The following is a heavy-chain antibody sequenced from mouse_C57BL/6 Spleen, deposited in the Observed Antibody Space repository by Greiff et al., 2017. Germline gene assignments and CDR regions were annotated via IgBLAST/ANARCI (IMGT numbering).Heavy chain of an antibody. V-gene: IGHV1-82*01. CDR1: GYAFSSSW. CDR3: ARSDSSGYRYAMEY. Sequence: QVQLQQSGPELVKPGASVKLSCKASGYAFSSSWMNWVKQRPGKGLEWIGRIYPGDGDTNYNGKFKGKATLTADKSSSTAYMQLSSLTSEDSAVYFCARSDSSGYRYAMEYWGQGTSVTVSS. D-gene: IGHD3-2*02. J-gene: IGHJ4*01. CDR2: IYPGDGDT.